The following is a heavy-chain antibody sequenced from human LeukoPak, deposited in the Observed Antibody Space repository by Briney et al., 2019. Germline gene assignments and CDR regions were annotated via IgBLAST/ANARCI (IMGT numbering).Heavy chain of an antibody. D-gene: IGHD5-18*01. J-gene: IGHJ4*02. CDR2: ISHDGTVQ. CDR3: AKEGTAMASSYFDY. Sequence: GGSLRLSCAASGFTFSSYGMQWVRQAPGKGLEWVAVISHDGTVQHYADSVKGRFTISRDNSDNTLYLQMNSLRDEDTAMYYCAKEGTAMASSYFDYWGQGTLITASS. V-gene: IGHV3-30*18. CDR1: GFTFSSYG.